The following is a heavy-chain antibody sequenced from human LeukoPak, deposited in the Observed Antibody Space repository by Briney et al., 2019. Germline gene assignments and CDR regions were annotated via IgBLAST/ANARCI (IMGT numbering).Heavy chain of an antibody. J-gene: IGHJ1*01. V-gene: IGHV3-74*01. CDR2: IKSDGST. Sequence: GGSLRLSCSASGFPFSTYWMHWVRQAPGKGLVWVSRIKSDGSTNYADSVKGRFTISRDNANNTLSLQMNSLRPEDPGGCYCARAPSEIGGYYPEYFRHWGQGTLVTVSS. CDR3: ARAPSEIGGYYPEYFRH. CDR1: GFPFSTYW. D-gene: IGHD3-22*01.